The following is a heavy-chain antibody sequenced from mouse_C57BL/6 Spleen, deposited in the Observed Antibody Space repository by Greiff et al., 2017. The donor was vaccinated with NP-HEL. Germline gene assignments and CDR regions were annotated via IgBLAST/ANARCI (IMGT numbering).Heavy chain of an antibody. J-gene: IGHJ3*01. CDR2: IDPETGGT. CDR3: ASFAY. Sequence: QVQLQQSGAELVRPGASVTLSCKASGYTFTDYEMHWVKQTPVHGLEWIGAIDPETGGTAYNQKFKGKAILTADKSSSTAYMQLSSLTYEDSAVYYCASFAYWGQGTLVTVSA. CDR1: GYTFTDYE. V-gene: IGHV1-15*01.